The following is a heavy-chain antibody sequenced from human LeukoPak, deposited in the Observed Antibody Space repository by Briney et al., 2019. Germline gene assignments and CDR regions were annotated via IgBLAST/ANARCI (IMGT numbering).Heavy chain of an antibody. D-gene: IGHD5-24*01. CDR2: INPNSDDT. V-gene: IGHV1-2*02. CDR1: GYTFTGYY. J-gene: IGHJ4*02. Sequence: GASVKVSCKASGYTFTGYYIYWVRQAPGQGLEWMGWINPNSDDTSYAQKFQGRVTMTRDTSVSTAYMELSRLSSDDTAVYYCARQDNDLDYWGQGTLVTVSS. CDR3: ARQDNDLDY.